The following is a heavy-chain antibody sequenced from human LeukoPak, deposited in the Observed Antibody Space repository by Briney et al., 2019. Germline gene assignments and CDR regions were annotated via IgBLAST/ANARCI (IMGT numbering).Heavy chain of an antibody. J-gene: IGHJ4*02. CDR1: GYTFTSYD. Sequence: ASVKVSCKASGYTFTSYDINWVRQATGQGLEWMGWMNPNSGNTGYAQKFQGRVTMTRNTSISTAYMELSSLRSEDTAVYYCARTKRITIFGVKRIDYWGQGTPVTVSS. V-gene: IGHV1-8*01. CDR3: ARTKRITIFGVKRIDY. D-gene: IGHD3-3*01. CDR2: MNPNSGNT.